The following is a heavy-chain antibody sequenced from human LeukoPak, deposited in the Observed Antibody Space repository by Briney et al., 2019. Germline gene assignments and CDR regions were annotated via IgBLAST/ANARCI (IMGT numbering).Heavy chain of an antibody. CDR1: GFTFSSYA. D-gene: IGHD6-13*01. CDR3: AKYLVDLERQLVDY. CDR2: ISGSGGST. Sequence: GGSLRLSCAASGFTFSSYAMSWVRQAPGKGLEWVSAISGSGGSTYYADSVKGRFTIPRDNSKNTLYLQMNSLRAEDTAVYYCAKYLVDLERQLVDYWGQGTLVTVSS. V-gene: IGHV3-23*01. J-gene: IGHJ4*02.